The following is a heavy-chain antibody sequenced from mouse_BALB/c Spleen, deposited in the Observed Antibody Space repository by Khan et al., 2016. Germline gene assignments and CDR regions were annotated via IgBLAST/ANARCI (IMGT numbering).Heavy chain of an antibody. V-gene: IGHV1-9*01. D-gene: IGHD2-2*01. CDR1: GYTFSSYW. CDR3: ASWLRGDWYFDV. CDR2: ILPRTGST. Sequence: QVQLKQSGAELMKPGASVKISCKATGYTFSSYWIEWIKQRPGHGLEWIGEILPRTGSTKSNEKLKDKATFTADTSSNTAYLQLSSLASEASAVYYCASWLRGDWYFDVWGEGTTVTVSS. J-gene: IGHJ1*01.